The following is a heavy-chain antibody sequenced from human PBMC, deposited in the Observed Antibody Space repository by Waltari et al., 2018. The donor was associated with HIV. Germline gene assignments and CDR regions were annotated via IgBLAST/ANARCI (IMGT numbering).Heavy chain of an antibody. Sequence: QVQVVESGGSLVQPGWSRRLSCAASGFSLRSYGMHWVRQAPGKGLGWVALIWYDGSKKYYGDSVKGRFTIFSDKSKNRVFLQMTRLRVEDTATYYCARGEGGYTYGYNWLDLWGQGTVVTVSS. D-gene: IGHD1-26*01. V-gene: IGHV3-33*01. CDR2: IWYDGSKK. CDR1: GFSLRSYG. J-gene: IGHJ5*02. CDR3: ARGEGGYTYGYNWLDL.